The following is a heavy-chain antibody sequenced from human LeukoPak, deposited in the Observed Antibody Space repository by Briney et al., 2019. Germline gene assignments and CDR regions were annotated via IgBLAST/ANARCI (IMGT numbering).Heavy chain of an antibody. Sequence: GGSLRLSCAASGFTFSNYWMTWVRQAPGKGLECVANIKQDGSDKYYVDSVKGRFTISRDNDKNSLYLQMNSLRAEDTAVYYCAGGDRFYDSTYYYYTAYWGQGTLVTVFS. J-gene: IGHJ4*02. CDR1: GFTFSNYW. CDR2: IKQDGSDK. V-gene: IGHV3-7*02. D-gene: IGHD3-22*01. CDR3: AGGDRFYDSTYYYYTAY.